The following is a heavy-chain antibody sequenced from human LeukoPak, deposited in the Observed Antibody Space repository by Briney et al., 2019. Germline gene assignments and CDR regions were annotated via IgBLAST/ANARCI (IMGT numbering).Heavy chain of an antibody. CDR1: GESISSYY. J-gene: IGHJ2*01. Sequence: KTSETLSLTCTVSGESISSYYWGWIRQPPGKGLEWIGYIYYSGSTNYNPSLKSRVTISVDTSKNQFSLWLSSVTTADTAVYYCARYKSGSYGDWYFDLWGRGTLVTVSS. CDR2: IYYSGST. D-gene: IGHD1-26*01. CDR3: ARYKSGSYGDWYFDL. V-gene: IGHV4-59*01.